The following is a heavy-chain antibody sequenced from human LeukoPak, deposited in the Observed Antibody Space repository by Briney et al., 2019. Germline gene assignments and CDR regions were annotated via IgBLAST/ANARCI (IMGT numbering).Heavy chain of an antibody. CDR1: GFTISSYS. CDR3: ATSRA. V-gene: IGHV3-48*02. J-gene: IGHJ5*02. D-gene: IGHD2/OR15-2a*01. CDR2: ISTTSTAI. Sequence: AGGSPGLACAASGFTISSYSMIWVRQAPGKGLEWVSYISTTSTAIYYADSVKGRFTISRDNAKNSLYLQMNSLRDEDTAVYYCATSRAWGQGTLVTVSS.